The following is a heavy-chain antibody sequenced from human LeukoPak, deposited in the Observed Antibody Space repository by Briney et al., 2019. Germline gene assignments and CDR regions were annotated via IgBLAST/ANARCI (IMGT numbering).Heavy chain of an antibody. D-gene: IGHD5-18*01. V-gene: IGHV4-39*01. J-gene: IGHJ6*03. Sequence: KPSETLSLTCTVSGGSISSSSYYWGWIRQPPGKGLEWIGSIYYSGSTYYNPSLKSRVTISVDTSKNQFSLKLSSVTAADTAVYYCARRGGYSYGPRTLSYYMDVWGKGTTVTVSS. CDR1: GGSISSSSYY. CDR3: ARRGGYSYGPRTLSYYMDV. CDR2: IYYSGST.